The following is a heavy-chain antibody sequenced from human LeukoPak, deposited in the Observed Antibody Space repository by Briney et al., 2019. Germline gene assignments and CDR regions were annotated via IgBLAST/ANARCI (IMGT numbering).Heavy chain of an antibody. V-gene: IGHV1-8*01. D-gene: IGHD2-15*01. CDR3: ARGHRFRGNCRGVTCWVWFDP. J-gene: IGHJ5*02. Sequence: ASVKVSCKASGSTFSRYEIHWVRQDTGQGLEWVGSMNPNTGNTAYAEKFQGRVTMTRDTSIDTAYMELSSLRSEDTAIYYCARGHRFRGNCRGVTCWVWFDPWGQGTLVTVSS. CDR1: GSTFSRYE. CDR2: MNPNTGNT.